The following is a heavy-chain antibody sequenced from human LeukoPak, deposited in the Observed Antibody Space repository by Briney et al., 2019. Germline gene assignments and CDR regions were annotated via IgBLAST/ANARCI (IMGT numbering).Heavy chain of an antibody. V-gene: IGHV1-18*01. CDR1: GYTFTSYG. J-gene: IGHJ4*02. CDR2: ISAYNGNT. CDR3: AGEEIVGATRTYYFDY. D-gene: IGHD1-26*01. Sequence: ASVKVSCKASGYTFTSYGISWVRQAPGQGLEWMGWISAYNGNTNYAQKLQGRVTMTTDTSTSTAYMELRSLRSDDTAVYYCAGEEIVGATRTYYFDYWGQGTLVTVSS.